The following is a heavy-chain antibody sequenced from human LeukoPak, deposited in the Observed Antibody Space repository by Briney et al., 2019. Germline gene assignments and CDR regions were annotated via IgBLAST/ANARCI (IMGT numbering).Heavy chain of an antibody. CDR1: GFAFSSYW. V-gene: IGHV3-7*01. Sequence: GGSLRLSCAASGFAFSSYWMGWVRQAPGKGLEWVANINQDGSDQYYVDSVKGRFTISRDNAKISLFLQMSSLRAEDTAVYYCARHGAYSFDSWGQGTLVTVSS. D-gene: IGHD4-17*01. J-gene: IGHJ4*02. CDR3: ARHGAYSFDS. CDR2: INQDGSDQ.